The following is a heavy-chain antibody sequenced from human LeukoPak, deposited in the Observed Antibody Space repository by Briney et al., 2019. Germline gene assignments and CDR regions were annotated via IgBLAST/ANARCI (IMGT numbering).Heavy chain of an antibody. V-gene: IGHV4-34*01. CDR2: INHSGST. CDR3: AREGYYYDSSGYYDP. CDR1: GGSFSGYY. D-gene: IGHD3-22*01. Sequence: SSETLSLTCAVYGGSFSGYYWSWIRQPPGKGLEWIGEINHSGSTNYNPSLKSRVTISVDTSKNQFSLKLSSVTAADTAVYYCAREGYYYDSSGYYDPWGQGTLVTVSS. J-gene: IGHJ5*02.